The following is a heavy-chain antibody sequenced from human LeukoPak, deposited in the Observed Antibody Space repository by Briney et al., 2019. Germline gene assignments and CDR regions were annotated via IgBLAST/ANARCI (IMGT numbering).Heavy chain of an antibody. J-gene: IGHJ5*02. CDR3: ARDLEGWFDP. Sequence: PSQTLSLTCTVSGGSISSGGYYWSWIRQPPGKGLEWIGYIYHSGSTYYNPSLKSRVTISVDRSKNQFSLKLSSVTAADTAVYYCARDLEGWFDPWGQGTLVTVSS. CDR2: IYHSGST. V-gene: IGHV4-30-2*01. CDR1: GGSISSGGYY.